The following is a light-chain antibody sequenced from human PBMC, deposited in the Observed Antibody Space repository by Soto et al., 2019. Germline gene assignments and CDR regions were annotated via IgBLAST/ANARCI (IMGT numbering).Light chain of an antibody. J-gene: IGKJ1*01. Sequence: IHSTHSPASLSASIWYRSTLSFRASQRIRTTFNWYQHKPGKAPKLLIYAASSLESGVPYRFSGSGSGTDFSLSISSLEPEDFAAYYCQQSCTSPLTFGQGTKVDTK. V-gene: IGKV1-39*01. CDR1: QRIRTT. CDR2: AAS. CDR3: QQSCTSPLT.